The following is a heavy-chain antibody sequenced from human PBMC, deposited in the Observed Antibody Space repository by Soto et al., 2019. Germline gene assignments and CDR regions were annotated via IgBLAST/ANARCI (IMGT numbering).Heavy chain of an antibody. CDR1: GFTFSGSA. J-gene: IGHJ5*02. Sequence: EVQLVESGGGLVQPGESLKLSCAASGFTFSGSAMHWVRQAPGKGLEWVGRIRSKSNSYATAYAASVKGRFTISRDDSQDTEYLQLNRLKNEDTAVYYCTRDPRNYDDSIGSANWFDPWGQGTLVTVSS. D-gene: IGHD3-22*01. V-gene: IGHV3-73*02. CDR2: IRSKSNSYAT. CDR3: TRDPRNYDDSIGSANWFDP.